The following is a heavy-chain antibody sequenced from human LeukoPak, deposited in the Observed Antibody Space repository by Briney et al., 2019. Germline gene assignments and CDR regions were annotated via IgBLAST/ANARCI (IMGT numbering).Heavy chain of an antibody. D-gene: IGHD1-14*01. CDR2: IYYSGST. CDR3: ARDLTGGRNGNWFDP. V-gene: IGHV4-59*01. Sequence: SETLSLTCTVSGGSISSYYWSWIRQPPGKGLEWIGYIYYSGSTNYNPSLKSRVTISVDTSKNQFSLKLRSVTAADTAVYYCARDLTGGRNGNWFDPWGQGTLVTVSS. J-gene: IGHJ5*02. CDR1: GGSISSYY.